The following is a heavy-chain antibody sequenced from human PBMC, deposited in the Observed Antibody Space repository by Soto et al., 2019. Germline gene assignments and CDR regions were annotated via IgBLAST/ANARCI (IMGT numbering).Heavy chain of an antibody. V-gene: IGHV4-61*08. CDR3: ARHDYADRTFDL. Sequence: SETLSLTCIVSGGSVVSGAYCCVWIRQPPGSALEWIGYIQYSGDTNYNSSLKSRVTISVDRSRNRFSLKLTSVTAADTAFYYCARHDYADRTFDLWGQGTKVTVSS. CDR2: IQYSGDT. CDR1: GGSVVSGAYC. J-gene: IGHJ3*01. D-gene: IGHD5-12*01.